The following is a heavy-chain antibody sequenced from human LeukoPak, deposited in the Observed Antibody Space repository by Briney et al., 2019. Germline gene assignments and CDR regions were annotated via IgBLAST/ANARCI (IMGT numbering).Heavy chain of an antibody. D-gene: IGHD3-3*01. Sequence: ASVKVSCKASGYTFTSYAMHWVRQAPGQRLEWMGWINAGNGNTKYSQKFQGRGTITRDTSASTAYMELSSLRSEDTAVYYCARDRRGRGFWSGYGDYWGQGTLVTVSS. V-gene: IGHV1-3*01. CDR3: ARDRRGRGFWSGYGDY. CDR1: GYTFTSYA. CDR2: INAGNGNT. J-gene: IGHJ4*02.